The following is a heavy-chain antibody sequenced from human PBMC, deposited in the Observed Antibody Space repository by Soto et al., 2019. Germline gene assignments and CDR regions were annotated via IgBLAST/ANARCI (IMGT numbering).Heavy chain of an antibody. CDR1: GDTFNFYT. D-gene: IGHD3-10*01. V-gene: IGHV1-69*02. J-gene: IGHJ4*02. CDR2: FNPILSFS. Sequence: QVQLVQSGAEVKKPGSSVKVSCKASGDTFNFYTINWVRQAPGLGLEWMGRFNPILSFSNSALKFQGRVTLTADKSTSTAYMVLSSLRSEDKAIYYCATIFGSGSRAFDYWGQGALVTVAS. CDR3: ATIFGSGSRAFDY.